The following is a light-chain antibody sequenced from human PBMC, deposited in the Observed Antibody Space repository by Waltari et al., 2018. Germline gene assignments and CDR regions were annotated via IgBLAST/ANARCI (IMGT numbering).Light chain of an antibody. CDR1: SSDVGSYNL. Sequence: VLTQPASVSGSPGQSITISCTGTSSDVGSYNLVSWYQQHPGKAPKLMIYEASKRPSGVSNRFSGSKSGNTASLTISGLQAEDEADYYCSSYAGNCNLVVFGGGTKLTVL. CDR3: SSYAGNCNLVV. J-gene: IGLJ2*01. CDR2: EAS. V-gene: IGLV2-23*01.